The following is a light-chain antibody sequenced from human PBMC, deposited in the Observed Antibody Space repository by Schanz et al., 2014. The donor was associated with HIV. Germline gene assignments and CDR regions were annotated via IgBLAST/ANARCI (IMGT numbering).Light chain of an antibody. J-gene: IGLJ3*02. CDR1: SSNIGSNT. V-gene: IGLV1-44*01. Sequence: QSVLTQPPSASGTPGQRVTISCSGSSSNIGSNTVNWYQQLPGTAPKLLIYSNNRRPSGVPERFSGSKSGTSASLAISGLQSEDEAGYYCATWDDSLNGLVLFGGGTKLTVL. CDR3: ATWDDSLNGLVL. CDR2: SNN.